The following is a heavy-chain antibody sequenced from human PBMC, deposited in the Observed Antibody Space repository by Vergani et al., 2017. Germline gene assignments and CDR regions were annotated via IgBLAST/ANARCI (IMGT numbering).Heavy chain of an antibody. V-gene: IGHV3-33*06. CDR2: TWYDGNNK. J-gene: IGHJ6*03. D-gene: IGHD6-6*01. CDR1: GFTFNQYG. CDR3: AKEGSSIAARQVYYYMDV. Sequence: QVQLVESGGGVVQPGRSLRLSCAASGFTFNQYGMHWVRQAPGKGLEWVAVTWYDGNNKQYADSVKGRFTISRDNSKSTMYLQMNSLRAEDTAVYYCAKEGSSIAARQVYYYMDVWGKGTTVTVSS.